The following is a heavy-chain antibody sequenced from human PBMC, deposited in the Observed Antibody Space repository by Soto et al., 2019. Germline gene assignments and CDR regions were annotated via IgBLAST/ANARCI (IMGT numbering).Heavy chain of an antibody. CDR1: GFTFSTYV. Sequence: GGSLRLSCAASGFTFSTYVMHWVRQAPGKGLEWVAVIWYDESNKYYADSVKGRFTISRDNSKNILYLQMNSLRVEDTAVYYCERDRNYYFDYWGQGTLVTVSS. CDR2: IWYDESNK. D-gene: IGHD1-7*01. J-gene: IGHJ4*02. CDR3: ERDRNYYFDY. V-gene: IGHV3-33*01.